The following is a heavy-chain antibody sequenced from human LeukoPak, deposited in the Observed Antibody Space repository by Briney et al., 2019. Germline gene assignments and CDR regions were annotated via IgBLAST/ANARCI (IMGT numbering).Heavy chain of an antibody. J-gene: IGHJ6*03. CDR1: GFSFNRRG. CDR3: ARIDGPTVFTYYMDL. D-gene: IGHD3-16*01. Sequence: PGGSLRLSCATSGFSFNRRGMNWVRQPPGKGLEWVSYISPRSETILYAESVQGRFAVSRDDAKGSLYLQMHTLRVEDTAVYYCARIDGPTVFTYYMDLWGKGTTVTVAS. V-gene: IGHV3-48*04. CDR2: ISPRSETI.